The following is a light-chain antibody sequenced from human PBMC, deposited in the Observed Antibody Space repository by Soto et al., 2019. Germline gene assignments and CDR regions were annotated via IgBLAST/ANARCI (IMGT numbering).Light chain of an antibody. J-gene: IGKJ4*02. CDR1: QSVSSSF. CDR3: QQYDSSPLT. V-gene: IGKV3-20*01. Sequence: EIVLTQSPGTLSLSPGERATLSCRASQSVSSSFLAWYQQKPGQAPRLRLYGASSRATGIPDRFSGSGSGTDFTLTLSRLEPEEFAVYYCQQYDSSPLTFGGGTKVEIK. CDR2: GAS.